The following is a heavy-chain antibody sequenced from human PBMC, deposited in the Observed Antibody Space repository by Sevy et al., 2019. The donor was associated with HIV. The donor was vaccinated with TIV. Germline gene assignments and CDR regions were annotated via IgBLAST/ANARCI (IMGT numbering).Heavy chain of an antibody. Sequence: GGSLRLSCVASGLTFSIYSMNRVRQAPRKGLEWVSSISSSSSYKYYADSLKGRFTISRDNAKNSVFLQMNSLRAEDTAVYYCARESLDSTGYPFDYWGQGTLVTVSS. CDR3: ARESLDSTGYPFDY. J-gene: IGHJ4*02. CDR1: GLTFSIYS. CDR2: ISSSSSYK. D-gene: IGHD3-22*01. V-gene: IGHV3-21*01.